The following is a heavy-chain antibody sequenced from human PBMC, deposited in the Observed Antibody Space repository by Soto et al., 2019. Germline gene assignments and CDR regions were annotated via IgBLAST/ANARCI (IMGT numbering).Heavy chain of an antibody. CDR3: VKEKVPTFLHAFDI. D-gene: IGHD3-16*01. CDR2: ISWKSGDI. CDR1: GFKFDDYA. J-gene: IGHJ3*02. V-gene: IGHV3-9*01. Sequence: EVQLVESGGGLVQPGGSLRLSCAASGFKFDDYAMHWVRQAPGKCLEWVSGISWKSGDINYADSVKGRFTISRDNAKNSLFLQMNNLSADDTALYYCVKEKVPTFLHAFDIWGQGTMVTVSS.